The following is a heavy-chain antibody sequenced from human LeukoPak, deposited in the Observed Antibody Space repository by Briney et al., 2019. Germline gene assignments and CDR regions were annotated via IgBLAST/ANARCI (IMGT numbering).Heavy chain of an antibody. CDR1: GFNFDNFW. CDR3: ARDLYRIVVVPHYFDY. CDR2: IREDGGKQ. Sequence: GGSLRLSCAASGFNFDNFWMSWVRQAPGKGLEWVANIREDGGKQNYVDSVKGRFTISRDNAKNSLYLQMNSLRAEDTAVYYCARDLYRIVVVPHYFDYWGQGTLVTVSS. V-gene: IGHV3-7*01. J-gene: IGHJ4*02. D-gene: IGHD3-22*01.